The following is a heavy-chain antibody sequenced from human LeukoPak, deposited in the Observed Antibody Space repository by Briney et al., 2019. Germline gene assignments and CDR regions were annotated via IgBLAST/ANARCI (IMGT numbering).Heavy chain of an antibody. V-gene: IGHV4-59*01. D-gene: IGHD4-23*01. CDR1: GGSISSYY. CDR2: IYYSGST. Sequence: PSETLSPTCTVSGGSISSYYWSWIRQPPGKGLEWIGYIYYSGSTNYNPSLKSRVTISVDTSKNQFSLKLSSVTAADTAVYYCARGYGGNWGPDYGMDVWGQGTTVTVSS. CDR3: ARGYGGNWGPDYGMDV. J-gene: IGHJ6*02.